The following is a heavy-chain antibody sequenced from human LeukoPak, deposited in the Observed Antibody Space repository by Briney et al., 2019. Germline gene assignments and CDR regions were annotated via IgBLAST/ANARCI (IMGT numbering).Heavy chain of an antibody. CDR2: ISYDGSNE. D-gene: IGHD2-2*01. J-gene: IGHJ6*03. V-gene: IGHV3-30-3*01. Sequence: PGGSLRLSCAASGFTFSSYSMHWVRQAPGKGLEWVAVISYDGSNEYYADSVKGRFTISRDNSKSTLYLQINSLRAEDTALYYCARVGSRYQLLSYYYYMDVWGKGTTVTVSS. CDR1: GFTFSSYS. CDR3: ARVGSRYQLLSYYYYMDV.